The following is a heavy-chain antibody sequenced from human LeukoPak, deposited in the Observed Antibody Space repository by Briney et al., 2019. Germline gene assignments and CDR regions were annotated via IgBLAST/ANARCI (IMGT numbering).Heavy chain of an antibody. Sequence: PSETLSLTCAVSGYSISSGYYWGWIRQAPGKGLEWIGSIYHSGSTYYNPSLKSRVTISVDTSKNQFSLKLSSVTAADTAMYYCSRRGPVYCSGGSCYEGSLDYWGQRTLVTVSS. D-gene: IGHD2-15*01. CDR3: SRRGPVYCSGGSCYEGSLDY. CDR2: IYHSGST. J-gene: IGHJ4*02. V-gene: IGHV4-38-2*01. CDR1: GYSISSGYY.